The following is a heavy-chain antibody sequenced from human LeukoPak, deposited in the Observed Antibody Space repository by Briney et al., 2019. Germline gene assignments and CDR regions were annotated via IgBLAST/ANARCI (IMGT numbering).Heavy chain of an antibody. CDR1: GYTFTSYD. Sequence: ASVKVSCKASGYTFTSYDINWVRQATGQGLEWMGWMNPNSGNTGYAQKFQGRVTMTRNTSINTAYMELSSLRSEDTAVYYCARGRDARRKVGVPGTPLTDFDYWGQGTLVTVSS. D-gene: IGHD6-19*01. V-gene: IGHV1-8*01. CDR2: MNPNSGNT. CDR3: ARGRDARRKVGVPGTPLTDFDY. J-gene: IGHJ4*02.